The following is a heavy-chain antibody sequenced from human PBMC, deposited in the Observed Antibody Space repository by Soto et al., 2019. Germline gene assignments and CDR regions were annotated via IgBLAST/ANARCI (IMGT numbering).Heavy chain of an antibody. CDR3: AMKKFGFYPIDY. Sequence: PGGSLRLSCAASGFTFEDYGMAWVRQAPGKGLEWVSGLTWNGDSTGYAQSVKGRFSVSRDNSKDTLFLQMNALKVEDTAVYYCAMKKFGFYPIDYWGQGAQVTVSS. V-gene: IGHV3-20*04. CDR1: GFTFEDYG. D-gene: IGHD3-3*01. CDR2: LTWNGDST. J-gene: IGHJ4*02.